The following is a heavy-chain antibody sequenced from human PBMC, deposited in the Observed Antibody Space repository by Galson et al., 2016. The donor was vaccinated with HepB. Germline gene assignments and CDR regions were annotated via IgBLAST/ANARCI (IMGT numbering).Heavy chain of an antibody. CDR2: ISHDENKQ. D-gene: IGHD4/OR15-4a*01. V-gene: IGHV3-30*03. J-gene: IGHJ3*02. Sequence: SLRLSCAASGFAFSPYGMHWVRQAPGKGLEWVSGISHDENKQFYADSLKGRFTISRDNSRSTLFLQMDTLRPEDTARYYCARSHYGGLNGFDIWGRGTVVSVSS. CDR1: GFAFSPYG. CDR3: ARSHYGGLNGFDI.